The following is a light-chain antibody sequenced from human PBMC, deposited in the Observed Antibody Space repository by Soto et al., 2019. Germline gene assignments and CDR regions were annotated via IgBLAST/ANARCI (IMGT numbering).Light chain of an antibody. CDR1: SGSIASNY. V-gene: IGLV6-57*01. CDR3: QSYDATNQV. J-gene: IGLJ3*02. CDR2: EDN. Sequence: NFMLTQPHSVSESPGQTVIISCTRSSGSIASNYVQWYQQRPGSSPTTVIYEDNQRPSGVPDRFSGSIDSTSNSASLTISGLENEDDAYYCCQSYDATNQVFGGGTKLTVL.